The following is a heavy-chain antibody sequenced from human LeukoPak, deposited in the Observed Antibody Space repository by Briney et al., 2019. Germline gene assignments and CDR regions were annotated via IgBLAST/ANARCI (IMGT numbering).Heavy chain of an antibody. D-gene: IGHD5-12*01. CDR3: ARDSAYFAFDI. Sequence: PGGSLRLSCAASGFTFNNYWMNWVRQVPGKGLEWVADIKQDGSEKYYVDSVKGRFTISRDNAKNSLYLQMNSLRAEDTALYFCARDSAYFAFDIWGQGTMVTVSS. CDR2: IKQDGSEK. CDR1: GFTFNNYW. J-gene: IGHJ3*02. V-gene: IGHV3-7*01.